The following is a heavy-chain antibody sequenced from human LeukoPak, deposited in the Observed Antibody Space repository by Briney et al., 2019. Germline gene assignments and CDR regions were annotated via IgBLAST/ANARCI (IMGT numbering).Heavy chain of an antibody. CDR2: IYYSGTT. D-gene: IGHD3-9*01. J-gene: IGHJ6*02. Sequence: PSETLSLTCTVSGDSISGSNWSWIRQSPGKGLEWIGFIYYSGTTTYNPSLRSRLTISIDTSKNQFSLRLTSVTAADTAVYYCARLSTDYDILTGYYYYYYGMDVWGQGTTVTVSS. V-gene: IGHV4-59*08. CDR3: ARLSTDYDILTGYYYYYYGMDV. CDR1: GDSISGSN.